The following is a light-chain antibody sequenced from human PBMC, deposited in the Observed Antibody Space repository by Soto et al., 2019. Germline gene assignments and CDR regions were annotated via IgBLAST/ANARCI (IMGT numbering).Light chain of an antibody. V-gene: IGKV1-5*01. CDR3: QQYNSYSRT. CDR1: QSISSW. CDR2: DAS. J-gene: IGKJ1*01. Sequence: DIQMTQSPSTLSASVGDRVTITCRASQSISSWLAWYQQKPGKAPKLLISDASSLKSGVPSRFSGSGSATEFTLTISSLQPDDFATYYCQQYNSYSRTFGQGT.